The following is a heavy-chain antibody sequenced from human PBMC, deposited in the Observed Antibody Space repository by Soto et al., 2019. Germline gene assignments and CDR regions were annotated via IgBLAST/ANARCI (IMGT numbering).Heavy chain of an antibody. D-gene: IGHD6-13*01. J-gene: IGHJ4*02. CDR3: ARDLAAADY. Sequence: QVHLVQSGAAVKKPGASVKVSCKASGYIYINYYIHWVRQAPGQGLEWIGIINPNGGSTNYAQKLRGRVNMARDTSTGTVYMDLSSRRSDDTAVYYCARDLAAADYWGQGTLVTVSS. V-gene: IGHV1-46*04. CDR1: GYIYINYY. CDR2: INPNGGST.